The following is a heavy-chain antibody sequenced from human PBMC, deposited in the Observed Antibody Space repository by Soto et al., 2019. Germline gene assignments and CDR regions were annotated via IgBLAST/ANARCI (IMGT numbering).Heavy chain of an antibody. CDR1: GFTFSDYY. CDR3: ARGPYNYVWGSDPPHFDY. V-gene: IGHV3-11*01. J-gene: IGHJ4*02. CDR2: ISSSGSTI. Sequence: GGSLRLSCAASGFTFSDYYMSWIRQAPGKWLEWVSYISSSGSTIYYADSMKGRFTISRDNAKNSLYLQMNSLRAEDTAVYYCARGPYNYVWGSDPPHFDYWGQGTLVTVSS. D-gene: IGHD3-16*02.